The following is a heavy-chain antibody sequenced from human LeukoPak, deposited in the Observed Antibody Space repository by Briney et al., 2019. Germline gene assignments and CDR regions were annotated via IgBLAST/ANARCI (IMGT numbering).Heavy chain of an antibody. J-gene: IGHJ4*02. V-gene: IGHV1-2*02. CDR2: INPNSGGT. D-gene: IGHD5-24*01. Sequence: ASVKVSCKASGYTFAGYYMHWVRQAPGQGLEWMGWINPNSGGTNYAQKFQGRVTMTRDTSISTAYMELSRLRSDYTAVYYCASSGPVEMATIYFDYWGQGTLVTVSS. CDR3: ASSGPVEMATIYFDY. CDR1: GYTFAGYY.